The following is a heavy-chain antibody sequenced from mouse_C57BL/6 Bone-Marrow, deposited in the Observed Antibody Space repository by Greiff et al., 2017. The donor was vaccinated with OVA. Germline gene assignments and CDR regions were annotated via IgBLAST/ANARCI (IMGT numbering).Heavy chain of an antibody. CDR3: ASLITTVVASHYWYFDV. V-gene: IGHV1-9*01. J-gene: IGHJ1*03. CDR2: ILPGSGST. Sequence: QVQLQQSGAELMKPGASVKLSCKATGYTFTGYWIEWVKQRPGHGLEWIGEILPGSGSTNYNEKFKGKATFTADTSSNTAYMQLSSLTTEDAAIYYCASLITTVVASHYWYFDVWGTGTTVTVSS. D-gene: IGHD1-1*01. CDR1: GYTFTGYW.